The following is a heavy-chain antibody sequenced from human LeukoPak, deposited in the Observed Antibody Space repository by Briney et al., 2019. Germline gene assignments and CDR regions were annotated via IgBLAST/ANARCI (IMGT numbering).Heavy chain of an antibody. CDR1: GFTFDDYG. Sequence: GGSLRLSCAASGFTFDDYGMSWVRQAPGKGLEWVSGINWNGGSTGYADSVKGRFTISRDSAKNSLYLQMNSLRAEHTAVYYCAKTPGHSSTWQFDFWGQGTLVTVSS. D-gene: IGHD6-13*01. J-gene: IGHJ4*02. CDR2: INWNGGST. V-gene: IGHV3-20*04. CDR3: AKTPGHSSTWQFDF.